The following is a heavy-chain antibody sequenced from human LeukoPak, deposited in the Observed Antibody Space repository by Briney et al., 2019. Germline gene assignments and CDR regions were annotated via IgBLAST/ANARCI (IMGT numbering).Heavy chain of an antibody. CDR3: ARDTVNGPFVISLDY. J-gene: IGHJ4*02. Sequence: PGGSLRLSCAASGFSLTSYEMNWVRQTPGRGREWVSHFSSGGNTKYYADSVRGRFSMSRDNAKNSLYLEMNSLRAEDTAVYYCARDTVNGPFVISLDYWGQGALVTVSS. D-gene: IGHD2-8*01. CDR1: GFSLTSYE. CDR2: FSSGGNTK. V-gene: IGHV3-48*03.